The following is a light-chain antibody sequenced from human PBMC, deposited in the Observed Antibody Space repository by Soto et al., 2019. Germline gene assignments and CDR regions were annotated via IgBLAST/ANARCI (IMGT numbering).Light chain of an antibody. Sequence: QSALTQPASVSGSPGQSITISCTGTTSDVGKYNLVSWYQHHPGKAPKLLIFEVTQRPSGVSNRFSGSKSGNTASLTITGLQAEDEADYYCCSYALSSTYVVGTGTKVTVL. J-gene: IGLJ1*01. CDR1: TSDVGKYNL. CDR3: CSYALSSTYV. CDR2: EVT. V-gene: IGLV2-23*02.